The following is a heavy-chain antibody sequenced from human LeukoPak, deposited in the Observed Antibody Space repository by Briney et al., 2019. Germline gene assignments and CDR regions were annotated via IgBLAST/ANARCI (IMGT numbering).Heavy chain of an antibody. J-gene: IGHJ4*02. Sequence: ASVKVSCKASGYTFTSYAMHWVRQAHGQRLEWMGWINAGNGNTKYSQKFQGRVTITRDTSASTAYMELSSLRSEDTAVYYCARAVDIVATIFDYWGQGTLVTVSS. V-gene: IGHV1-3*01. CDR2: INAGNGNT. D-gene: IGHD5-12*01. CDR1: GYTFTSYA. CDR3: ARAVDIVATIFDY.